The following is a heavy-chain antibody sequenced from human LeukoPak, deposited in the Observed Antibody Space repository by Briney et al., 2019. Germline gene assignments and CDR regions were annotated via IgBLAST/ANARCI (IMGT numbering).Heavy chain of an antibody. J-gene: IGHJ4*02. D-gene: IGHD5-18*01. V-gene: IGHV3-33*06. CDR3: AKSVDTAMVTFDY. Sequence: GGSLRLSCAASGFTFSSYGMHWVRQAPGKGLEWVAVIWYDGSNKYYADSVKGRFTISRDNSKNTLYLQMNSLRAEDTAVYYCAKSVDTAMVTFDYWGQGTLVTVSS. CDR1: GFTFSSYG. CDR2: IWYDGSNK.